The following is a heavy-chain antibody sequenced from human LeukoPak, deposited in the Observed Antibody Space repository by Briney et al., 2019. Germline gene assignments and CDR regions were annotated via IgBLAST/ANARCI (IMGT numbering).Heavy chain of an antibody. Sequence: SETLSLTCTVSGGSISSCYWSWIRQPPGKGLEYIGYISYSETTSYNPSLKSRVTISVDTSKNQFSLKLTSVTAADTAVYYCARDKGLPQAFDIWGQGTMVTVSS. V-gene: IGHV4-59*01. D-gene: IGHD5/OR15-5a*01. J-gene: IGHJ3*02. CDR1: GGSISSCY. CDR2: ISYSETT. CDR3: ARDKGLPQAFDI.